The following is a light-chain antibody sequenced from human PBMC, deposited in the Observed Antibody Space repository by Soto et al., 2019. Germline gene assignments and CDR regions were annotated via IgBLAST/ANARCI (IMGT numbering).Light chain of an antibody. J-gene: IGLJ2*01. Sequence: QSVLTQPPSASGTPGQRVTISCSGFSSNIGSNYVSWYQQLPGTAPKLLIYDNNKRPSGIPDRFSGSKSGTSATLGITGLQTGDEADYYCGTWDSSLSAVVFGGGTKLTVL. V-gene: IGLV1-51*01. CDR1: SSNIGSNY. CDR2: DNN. CDR3: GTWDSSLSAVV.